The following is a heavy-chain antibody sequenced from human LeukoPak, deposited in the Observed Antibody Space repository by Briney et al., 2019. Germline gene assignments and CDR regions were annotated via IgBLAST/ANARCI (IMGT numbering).Heavy chain of an antibody. CDR1: GGSISSYY. V-gene: IGHV4-59*01. CDR2: IYYSGST. J-gene: IGHJ4*02. D-gene: IGHD4-17*01. CDR3: ARLSTVTTSFDY. Sequence: PSETLSLTCTVSGGSISSYYWSWIRQPPGKGLEWIGYIYYSGSTNYNPSLKSRVTISVDTSKNQFSPKLSSVTAADTAVYYCARLSTVTTSFDYWGQGTLVTVSS.